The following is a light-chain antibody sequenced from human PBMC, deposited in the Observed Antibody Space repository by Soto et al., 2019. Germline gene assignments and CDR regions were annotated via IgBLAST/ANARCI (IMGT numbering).Light chain of an antibody. J-gene: IGLJ2*01. CDR1: SSNLGAGYD. Sequence: QSVLTQPPSVSGAPGQRVTLSCTGNSSNLGAGYDVHWYQQLPGAAPKLVIFGNRNRPSGVPERFSGSKSGSTASLTISGLQAEDEADYFCSSYTTNNAHVFGGGTKLTVL. CDR2: GNR. V-gene: IGLV1-40*01. CDR3: SSYTTNNAHV.